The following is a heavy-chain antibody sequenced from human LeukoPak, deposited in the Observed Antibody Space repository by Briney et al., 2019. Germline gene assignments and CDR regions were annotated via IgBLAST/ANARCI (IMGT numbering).Heavy chain of an antibody. CDR1: GGSISSYY. CDR2: IYYSGST. V-gene: IGHV4-59*12. Sequence: SETLSLTCTVSGGSISSYYWSWIRQPPGKGLEWIGYIYYSGSTNYNPSLKSRVTISVDTSKNQFSLKLSSVTAADTAVYYCARSTRSYYYDREFDYWGQGTLVTVSS. CDR3: ARSTRSYYYDREFDY. D-gene: IGHD3-22*01. J-gene: IGHJ4*02.